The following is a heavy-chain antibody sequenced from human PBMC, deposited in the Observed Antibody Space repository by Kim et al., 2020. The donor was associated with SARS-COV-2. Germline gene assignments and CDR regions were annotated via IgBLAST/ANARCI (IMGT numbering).Heavy chain of an antibody. CDR2: IDPDTGAA. CDR1: GYTFTGYY. V-gene: IGHV1-2*06. CDR3: ARPPVSEGGVVDDY. D-gene: IGHD2-8*02. Sequence: ASVKVSCKTSGYTFTGYYIHWVRQAPGQGLKWMGRIDPDTGAANFAQGFQDRVTLTRDTSIGTAYMELRGLRFDDTALYYXARPPVSEGGVVDDYWGQGTLVTVSS. J-gene: IGHJ4*02.